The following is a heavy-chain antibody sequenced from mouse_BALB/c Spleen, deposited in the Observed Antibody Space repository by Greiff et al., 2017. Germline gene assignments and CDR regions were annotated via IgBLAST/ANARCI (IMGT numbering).Heavy chain of an antibody. CDR1: GFSLTGYC. CDR3: ASSNAMDY. Sequence: VKLMESGPGLVAPSQSLSITCTVSGFSLTGYCVNWVRQPPGKGLEWLGMIWGDGSTDYNSALKSRLSISKDNSKSQVFLKMNSLQTDDTARYYCASSNAMDYWGQGTSVTVSS. V-gene: IGHV2-6-7*01. J-gene: IGHJ4*01. CDR2: IWGDGST.